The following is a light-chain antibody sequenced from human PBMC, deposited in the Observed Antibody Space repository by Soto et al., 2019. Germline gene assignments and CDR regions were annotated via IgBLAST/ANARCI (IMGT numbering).Light chain of an antibody. J-gene: IGKJ1*01. CDR1: QTISSW. Sequence: DIQMTQSPSTLSGSVGDRVTITCRASQTISSWLAWYQQKPGKAPKLMIYKASTLKSGVPSSFSGSGSGTEFTLTISSLQPDDFSTYYFQHYNSYSEAFGQGTKVERK. CDR2: KAS. CDR3: QHYNSYSEA. V-gene: IGKV1-5*03.